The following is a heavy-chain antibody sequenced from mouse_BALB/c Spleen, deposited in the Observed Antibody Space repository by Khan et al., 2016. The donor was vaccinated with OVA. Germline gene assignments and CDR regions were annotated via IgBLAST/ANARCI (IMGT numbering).Heavy chain of an antibody. V-gene: IGHV3-2*02. CDR1: GYSITSDYA. CDR2: ITYSGST. D-gene: IGHD3-3*01. Sequence: EVQLQESGPGLVKPSQSLSLTCTVTGYSITSDYAWNWIRQFPGNKLEWMGYITYSGSTSYTPSLKSRISITRSTSNNQFFLQLNSGTTEDTATYYCAGGRTYWGQGTLVTVSA. J-gene: IGHJ3*01. CDR3: AGGRTY.